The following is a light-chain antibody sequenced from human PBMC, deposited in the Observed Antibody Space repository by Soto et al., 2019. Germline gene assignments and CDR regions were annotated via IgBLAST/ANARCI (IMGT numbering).Light chain of an antibody. CDR3: QQSFGPPYT. Sequence: DIQMTQSPSSLSASVGDRVTISCRASQSLGRRLTWYRQKPGEAPKLLIYETSNLQNGVPSRFSGSGSETDFTLTINSLQPEDFATYYCQQSFGPPYTFGQGTKLE. J-gene: IGKJ2*01. CDR1: QSLGRR. CDR2: ETS. V-gene: IGKV1-39*01.